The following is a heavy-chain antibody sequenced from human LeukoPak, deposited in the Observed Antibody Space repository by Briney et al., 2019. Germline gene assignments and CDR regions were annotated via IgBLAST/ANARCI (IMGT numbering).Heavy chain of an antibody. CDR3: ALFTTVDSSSWYGGNWFDP. J-gene: IGHJ5*02. Sequence: SGPTLVKPTQTLTLTCTFSGFSLSTSGVGVGWIRQPPGKALEWLALIYWDDDKRYSPSLKSRLTITKDTSKNQVVLTMTNMDPVDTATYYCALFTTVDSSSWYGGNWFDPWGQGTLVTVSS. CDR2: IYWDDDK. V-gene: IGHV2-5*02. CDR1: GFSLSTSGVG. D-gene: IGHD6-13*01.